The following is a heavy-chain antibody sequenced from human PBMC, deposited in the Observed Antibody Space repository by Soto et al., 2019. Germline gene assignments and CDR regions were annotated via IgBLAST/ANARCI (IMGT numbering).Heavy chain of an antibody. CDR1: GGSISSGGYY. D-gene: IGHD6-6*01. J-gene: IGHJ4*02. CDR3: AGAGVEYFYFDY. V-gene: IGHV4-31*03. Sequence: PSETLSLTCTVSGGSISSGGYYWNWIRQHPGKGLEWIGYIYYSGSTYYNPSLKCRVTISVDTSKNQFSLKLSSVTAADTAVYFCAGAGVEYFYFDYWGQGTLVTVSS. CDR2: IYYSGST.